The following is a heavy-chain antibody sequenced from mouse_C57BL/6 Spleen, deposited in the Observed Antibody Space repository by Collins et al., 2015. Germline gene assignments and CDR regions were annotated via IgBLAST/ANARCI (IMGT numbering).Heavy chain of an antibody. CDR1: GYTFTDYY. D-gene: IGHD1-1*01. V-gene: IGHV1-19*01. CDR2: INPYNGGT. CDR3: AREGYYGTFDY. J-gene: IGHJ2*01. Sequence: SGPVLVKPGASVKMPCKASGYTFTDYYMNWVKQSHGKSLEWIGVINPYNGGTSYNQKFKGKATLTVDKSSSTAYMELNSLTSEDSAVYYCAREGYYGTFDYWGQGTTLTVSS.